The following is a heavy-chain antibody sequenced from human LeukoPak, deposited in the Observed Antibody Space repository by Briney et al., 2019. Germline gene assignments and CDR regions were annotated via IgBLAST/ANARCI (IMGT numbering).Heavy chain of an antibody. Sequence: GGSLRLSCAASGFTFSSYGMHWVRQAPGKGLEWVAFIRYDGSNKYYSDSVKGRFTISRDNSKNTLYLQMKSLRTEDTAVYYCARGVTFYYYGSGSFYFDYWGQGTLVTVSS. J-gene: IGHJ4*02. CDR1: GFTFSSYG. CDR2: IRYDGSNK. CDR3: ARGVTFYYYGSGSFYFDY. D-gene: IGHD3-10*01. V-gene: IGHV3-30*02.